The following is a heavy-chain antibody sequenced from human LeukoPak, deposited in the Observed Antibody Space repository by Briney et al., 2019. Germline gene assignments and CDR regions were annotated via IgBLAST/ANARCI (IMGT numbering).Heavy chain of an antibody. Sequence: PSETLSLTCTVSGGSISSGSYYWSWIRQPAGKGLEWIGRIYTSGSTNYNPSLKSRVTMSVDTSKNQFSLKLSSVTAADTAIYFCARAPLYHYDSSGYLFDYWGQGTLVTVSS. CDR2: IYTSGST. CDR3: ARAPLYHYDSSGYLFDY. V-gene: IGHV4-61*02. CDR1: GGSISSGSYY. J-gene: IGHJ4*02. D-gene: IGHD3-22*01.